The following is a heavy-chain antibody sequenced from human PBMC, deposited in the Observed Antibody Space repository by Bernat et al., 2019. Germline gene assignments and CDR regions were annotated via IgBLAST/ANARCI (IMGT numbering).Heavy chain of an antibody. CDR3: ARDSPVATL. CDR2: ITDSGGGT. CDR1: GFTFSSHA. J-gene: IGHJ4*02. V-gene: IGHV3-23*01. Sequence: EVQLLESGGELVQPGGSLRLSCAASGFTFSSHAMTWVRQAPGKGLEWVSAITDSGGGTYYADSVKVRFTISRDNSKNTLYLQMNSLNAEDTAVYYCARDSPVATLWGQGTLVTVSS. D-gene: IGHD5-12*01.